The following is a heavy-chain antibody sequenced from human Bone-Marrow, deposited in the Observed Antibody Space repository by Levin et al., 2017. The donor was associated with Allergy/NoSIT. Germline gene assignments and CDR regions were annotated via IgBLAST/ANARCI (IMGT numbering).Heavy chain of an antibody. J-gene: IGHJ6*02. V-gene: IGHV2-70*11. Sequence: SGPTLVKPTQTLTLTCTFSGFSLSTSGMCVSWIRQPPGKALEWLARIDWDDDKYYSTSLKTRLTISKDTSKNQVVLTMTNMDPVDTATYYCARSTVPPYYYDSSGYYYGSRHYYYGMDVWGQGTTVTVSS. D-gene: IGHD3-22*01. CDR1: GFSLSTSGMC. CDR2: IDWDDDK. CDR3: ARSTVPPYYYDSSGYYYGSRHYYYGMDV.